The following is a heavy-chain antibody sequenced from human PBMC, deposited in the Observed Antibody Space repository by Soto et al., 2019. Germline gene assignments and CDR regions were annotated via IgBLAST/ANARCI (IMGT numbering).Heavy chain of an antibody. V-gene: IGHV4-31*03. J-gene: IGHJ4*02. CDR3: ASLSAGYYYDSSEYYFDY. CDR2: IYYTGST. CDR1: GGSISSGGYC. Sequence: PSETLSLTCTVSGGSISSGGYCWSWVRQHPGKGLEWIGYIYYTGSTYNNPSLTSRVTISVDTSKNQFSLKLSSVTAADTAVYYCASLSAGYYYDSSEYYFDYWGQGTLVTVS. D-gene: IGHD3-22*01.